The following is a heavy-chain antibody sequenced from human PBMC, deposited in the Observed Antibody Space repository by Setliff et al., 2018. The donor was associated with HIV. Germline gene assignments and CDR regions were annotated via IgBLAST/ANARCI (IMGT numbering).Heavy chain of an antibody. V-gene: IGHV3-7*03. Sequence: PGGSLRLSCAASGFTFRKYYMAWVRQAPGKGLEWVANIKADGSENSYVDSLKGRFTIFRDNAKNSLYLQLDSLRAEDTAVYYCARENNWRLDYWGQGTLVTVSS. D-gene: IGHD1-1*01. CDR3: ARENNWRLDY. CDR1: GFTFRKYY. J-gene: IGHJ4*02. CDR2: IKADGSEN.